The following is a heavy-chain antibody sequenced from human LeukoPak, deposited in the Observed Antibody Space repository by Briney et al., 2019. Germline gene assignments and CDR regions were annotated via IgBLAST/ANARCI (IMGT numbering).Heavy chain of an antibody. CDR3: ATTAAAPVHWFDP. J-gene: IGHJ5*02. CDR2: INPNSGGT. Sequence: VASVKVSCKASGYTFTGYYMHWVRQAPGQGLEWMGWINPNSGGTNYAQKFQGRVTMTRDTSISTAYMGLSRLRSDDTAVYYCATTAAAPVHWFDPWGQGTLVTVSS. V-gene: IGHV1-2*02. CDR1: GYTFTGYY. D-gene: IGHD6-13*01.